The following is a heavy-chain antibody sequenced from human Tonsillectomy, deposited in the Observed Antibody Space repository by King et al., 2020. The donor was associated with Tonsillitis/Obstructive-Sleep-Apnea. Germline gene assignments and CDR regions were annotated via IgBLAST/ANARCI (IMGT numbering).Heavy chain of an antibody. J-gene: IGHJ4*02. Sequence: VQLVESGGGLVQPGGSLRLSCAASGFTFSSYEMNWVRQAPGKGLEWVSYISSSGSAIYYADSVKGRFTISRDNAKNSLYLQMNSLRAEDTSVYYCAREADIAAYDDWGQGTLVTVSS. V-gene: IGHV3-48*03. CDR3: AREADIAAYDD. CDR1: GFTFSSYE. CDR2: ISSSGSAI. D-gene: IGHD6-25*01.